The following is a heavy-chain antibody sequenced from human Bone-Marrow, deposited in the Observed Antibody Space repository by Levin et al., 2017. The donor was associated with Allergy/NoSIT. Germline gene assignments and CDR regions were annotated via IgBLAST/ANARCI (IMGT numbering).Heavy chain of an antibody. Sequence: GESLKISCAASGFTFSSYSMNWVRQAPGKGLEWVSYISSSSSTIYYADSVKGRFTISRDNAKNSLYLQMNSLRAEDTAVYYCARDYYGSGSYTPWYYYGMDVWGQGTTVTVSS. D-gene: IGHD3-10*01. CDR1: GFTFSSYS. CDR3: ARDYYGSGSYTPWYYYGMDV. CDR2: ISSSSSTI. J-gene: IGHJ6*02. V-gene: IGHV3-48*04.